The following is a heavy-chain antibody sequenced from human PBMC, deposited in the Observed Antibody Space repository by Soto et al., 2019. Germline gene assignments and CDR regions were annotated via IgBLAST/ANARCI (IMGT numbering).Heavy chain of an antibody. D-gene: IGHD3-16*01. V-gene: IGHV4-34*01. CDR1: GGSFSGNY. CDR2: INPSGNT. Sequence: QVQLQQWGAGLLKPLETLSLSCGVYGGSFSGNYWSWIRQPPEKGLEWIGEINPSGNTNFNPSLKSRLTMSLDTSKNQFSLRLSAVTAADTAVYYCARGKLGGASIWGQGTLVTVSS. J-gene: IGHJ4*02. CDR3: ARGKLGGASI.